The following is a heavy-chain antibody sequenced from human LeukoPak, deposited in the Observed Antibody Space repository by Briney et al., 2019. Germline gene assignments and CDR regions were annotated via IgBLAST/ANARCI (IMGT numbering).Heavy chain of an antibody. CDR3: ARSYGSGSYYGEYYYYYMDV. J-gene: IGHJ6*03. D-gene: IGHD3-10*01. CDR1: GYTFTSYD. CDR2: MNPNSGNT. V-gene: IGHV1-8*01. Sequence: ASVKVSCKASGYTFTSYDINWVRQATGQGLEWMGWMNPNSGNTGYAQKFQGRVTMTRNTSISTAYMELSSLRSEDTAVYYCARSYGSGSYYGEYYYYYMDVWGKGTTVTISS.